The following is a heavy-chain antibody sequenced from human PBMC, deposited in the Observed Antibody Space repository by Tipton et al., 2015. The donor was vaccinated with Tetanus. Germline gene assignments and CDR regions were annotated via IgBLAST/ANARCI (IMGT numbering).Heavy chain of an antibody. D-gene: IGHD2-2*01. V-gene: IGHV1-18*01. CDR2: ISAYNGNT. Sequence: QSGAEVKKPGASVKVSCKASGYTFTSYDINWVRQATGQGLEWMGWISAYNGNTNYAQKLQGRVTTTTDTSTSTAYMELRSLRSDDTAVYYCARDDGYCSSTSCYAPDYWGQGTLVTVSS. CDR3: ARDDGYCSSTSCYAPDY. J-gene: IGHJ4*02. CDR1: GYTFTSYD.